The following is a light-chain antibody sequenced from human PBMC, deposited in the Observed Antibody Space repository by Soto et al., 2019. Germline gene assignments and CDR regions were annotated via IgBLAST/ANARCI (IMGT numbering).Light chain of an antibody. V-gene: IGKV1-5*01. CDR3: QQYNSYRT. Sequence: DIQMTQSPSTLSASVGDRVTITCRASQSISSWLAWYQQKPGKAPKLLIYDASSLESGVPSRFSGSGSGTEFTLTIGSLQPDVFATYYCQQYNSYRTFGQGTKVEIK. J-gene: IGKJ1*01. CDR2: DAS. CDR1: QSISSW.